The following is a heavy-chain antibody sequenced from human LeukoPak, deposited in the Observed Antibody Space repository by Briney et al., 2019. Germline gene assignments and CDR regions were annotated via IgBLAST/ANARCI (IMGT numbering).Heavy chain of an antibody. Sequence: PSETLSLTCTVSGDSISSYYWSWLRQPPGKRLEWIGYVSNIETTNYNPSLKSRVTISVDTSKNQFSLKLSSVTAADTAVYYCARQGNYYGSGSYQLFSRRAHNYYMDVWGKGTTVTISS. V-gene: IGHV4-59*08. CDR1: GDSISSYY. D-gene: IGHD3-10*01. J-gene: IGHJ6*03. CDR2: VSNIETT. CDR3: ARQGNYYGSGSYQLFSRRAHNYYMDV.